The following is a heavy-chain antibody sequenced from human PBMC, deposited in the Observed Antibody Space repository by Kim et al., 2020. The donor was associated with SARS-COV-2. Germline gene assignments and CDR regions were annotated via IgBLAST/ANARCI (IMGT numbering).Heavy chain of an antibody. CDR3: ARQNFPYCSGGSCYSNYYYYGMDV. CDR2: IYPGDSDT. V-gene: IGHV5-51*01. J-gene: IGHJ6*02. D-gene: IGHD2-15*01. CDR1: GYSFTSYW. Sequence: GESLKISCKGSGYSFTSYWIGWVRQMPGKGLEWMGIIYPGDSDTRYSPSFQGQVTISADKSISTAYLQWSSLKASDTAMYYCARQNFPYCSGGSCYSNYYYYGMDVWGQGTTVTVSS.